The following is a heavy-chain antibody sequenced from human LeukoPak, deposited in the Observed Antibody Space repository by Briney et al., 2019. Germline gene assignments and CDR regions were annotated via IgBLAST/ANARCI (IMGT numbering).Heavy chain of an antibody. Sequence: GRSLRLSCAASGFTFSSYGMHWVRQAPGKGLEWVAVISYDGSNKYYADSVKGRFTISRDNSKNTLYLQMNSLRAEDTAVYYCAKDGAYCSGGSCYPRGHFDYWGQGTLVTVSS. D-gene: IGHD2-15*01. J-gene: IGHJ4*02. CDR1: GFTFSSYG. V-gene: IGHV3-30*18. CDR3: AKDGAYCSGGSCYPRGHFDY. CDR2: ISYDGSNK.